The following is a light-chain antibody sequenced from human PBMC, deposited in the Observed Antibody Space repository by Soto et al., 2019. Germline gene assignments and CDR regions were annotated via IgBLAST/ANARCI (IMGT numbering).Light chain of an antibody. Sequence: DIVMTQSPLSLPVTPGEPASISCRSSQSLLHYNGNNYLGWYLQRPGQSPQVLIYLGSNRASGVPDRFSGSKSGNKASLTISNLEAEDESDYYCGSYTSTDTPFVFGTGT. V-gene: IGKV2-28*01. CDR2: LGS. CDR3: GSYTSTDTPFV. J-gene: IGKJ3*01. CDR1: QSLLHYNGNNY.